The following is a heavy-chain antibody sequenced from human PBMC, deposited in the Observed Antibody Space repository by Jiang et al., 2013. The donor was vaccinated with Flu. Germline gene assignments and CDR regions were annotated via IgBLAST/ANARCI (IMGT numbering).Heavy chain of an antibody. J-gene: IGHJ5*02. CDR2: ISSSSSYT. D-gene: IGHD4-17*01. V-gene: IGHV3-11*03. Sequence: VQLLESGGGLVKPGGSLRLSCAASGFTFSDYYMSWIRQAPGKGLEWVSYISSSSSYTNYADSVKGRFTISRDNAKNSLYLQMNSLRAEDTAVYYCARGSTTARFDPWGQGTLVTVSS. CDR1: GFTFSDYY. CDR3: ARGSTTARFDP.